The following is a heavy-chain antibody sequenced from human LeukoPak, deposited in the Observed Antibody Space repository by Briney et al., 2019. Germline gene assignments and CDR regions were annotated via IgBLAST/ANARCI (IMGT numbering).Heavy chain of an antibody. D-gene: IGHD4-17*01. CDR2: INPSGGST. Sequence: ASVKVSCKASGYIFTSYFMHWVRQAPGQGLDWMGIINPSGGSTSYAQKFQGRVTMTRDTPTSTVYMELSSLRSEDTAVYYCARDSADYGDYDYWGQGTLVTVSS. CDR1: GYIFTSYF. J-gene: IGHJ4*02. V-gene: IGHV1-46*01. CDR3: ARDSADYGDYDY.